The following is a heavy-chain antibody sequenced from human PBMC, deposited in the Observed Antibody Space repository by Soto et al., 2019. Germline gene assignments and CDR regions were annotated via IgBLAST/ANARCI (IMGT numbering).Heavy chain of an antibody. Sequence: GGSLRLSCAASGFTFSSYAMHWVRQAPGKGLEWVAVISYDGSNKYYADSVKGRFTISRDNSKNTLYLQMNSLRAEDTAVYYCASVRYWYYYDSSGFERYYFDYWGQGTLVTVSS. CDR2: ISYDGSNK. CDR1: GFTFSSYA. D-gene: IGHD3-22*01. CDR3: ASVRYWYYYDSSGFERYYFDY. J-gene: IGHJ4*02. V-gene: IGHV3-30-3*01.